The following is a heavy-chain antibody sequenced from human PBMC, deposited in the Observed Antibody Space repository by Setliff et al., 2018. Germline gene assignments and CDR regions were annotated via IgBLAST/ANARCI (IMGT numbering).Heavy chain of an antibody. CDR3: ARHTIALSTIISYFDY. CDR2: LSYNGNA. J-gene: IGHJ4*02. D-gene: IGHD3-10*01. Sequence: SETLSLTCTVSSGSISSDNYYWGWIRQPPGKGLEWIGTLSYNGNAYYTPSLKSRVTISIDTSNIQFSLKLSSVTAADTAVYYCARHTIALSTIISYFDYWGQGTLVTV. CDR1: SGSISSDNYY. V-gene: IGHV4-39*01.